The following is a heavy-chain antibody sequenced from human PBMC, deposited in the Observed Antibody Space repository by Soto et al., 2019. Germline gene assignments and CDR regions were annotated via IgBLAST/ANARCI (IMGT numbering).Heavy chain of an antibody. CDR1: GFTFSNAW. D-gene: IGHD3-22*01. V-gene: IGHV3-15*01. CDR3: TTAYYYDSSGYFDAFDI. J-gene: IGHJ3*02. CDR2: IKSKTDGGTT. Sequence: PGGSLRLSCAASGFTFSNAWMSWVRQAPGKGLEWVGRIKSKTDGGTTDYAAPVKGRFTISRDDSKNTLYLQMNSLKTEDTAVYYCTTAYYYDSSGYFDAFDIWGQGTMVTVSS.